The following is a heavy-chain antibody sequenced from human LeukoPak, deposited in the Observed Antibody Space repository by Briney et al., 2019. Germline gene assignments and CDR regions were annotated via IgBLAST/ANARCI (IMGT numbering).Heavy chain of an antibody. V-gene: IGHV3-48*04. D-gene: IGHD3-10*01. CDR2: IGSDPSTI. CDR3: TRGHYGSGSED. J-gene: IGHJ4*02. CDR1: GFTFNTFA. Sequence: GGSLRLSCAASGFTFNTFALNWVRQAPGKGLEWISYIGSDPSTIYYADSVKGRFTISRDNAKKSLYLQMNSLRAGDTAVYYCTRGHYGSGSEDWGPGTLVTVSS.